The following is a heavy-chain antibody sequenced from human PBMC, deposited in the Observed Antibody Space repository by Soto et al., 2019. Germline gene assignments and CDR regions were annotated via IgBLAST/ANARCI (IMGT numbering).Heavy chain of an antibody. Sequence: EMQLVESGGGLVQPGGSLRLSCAASGFTFSSYWMSWVRQAPGKGLEWVANIKQDGSEKYYVDSVKGRFTISRDNAKNSLYLQMNSMRAEDTAVYYCARDDALRFSGVWGKGTTVTVSS. J-gene: IGHJ6*04. CDR1: GFTFSSYW. V-gene: IGHV3-7*01. CDR3: ARDDALRFSGV. D-gene: IGHD3-3*01. CDR2: IKQDGSEK.